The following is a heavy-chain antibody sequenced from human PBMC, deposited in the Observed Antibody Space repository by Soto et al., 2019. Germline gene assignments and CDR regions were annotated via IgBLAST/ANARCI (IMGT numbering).Heavy chain of an antibody. CDR2: ISGSGGST. J-gene: IGHJ5*02. CDR3: AKDQDWTYVDNWFDP. Sequence: EVQLLESGGGLVQPGGSLRLSCAASGFTFSSYAMSWVLQAPGKGLAWVSAISGSGGSTYYADSVKGRFTISRDNSKNTQYLQMTSLRAKYTALYYCAKDQDWTYVDNWFDPWGQGPLVTVSS. V-gene: IGHV3-23*01. CDR1: GFTFSSYA. D-gene: IGHD1-7*01.